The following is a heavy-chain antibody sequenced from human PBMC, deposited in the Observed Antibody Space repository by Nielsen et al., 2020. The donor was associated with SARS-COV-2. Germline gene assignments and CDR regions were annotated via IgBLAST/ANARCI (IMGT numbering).Heavy chain of an antibody. CDR2: INHGGNT. CDR1: GGSFTGYW. Sequence: SETLSLTCAVYGGSFTGYWWSWIRQSPGKGLEWIGEINHGGNTKYNPSLKTRVTISVDTSKNQFSLKVNSVTAADTAVYYCVRIDMATISVDYWGRGTLVTVSS. CDR3: VRIDMATISVDY. D-gene: IGHD5-24*01. V-gene: IGHV4-34*01. J-gene: IGHJ4*02.